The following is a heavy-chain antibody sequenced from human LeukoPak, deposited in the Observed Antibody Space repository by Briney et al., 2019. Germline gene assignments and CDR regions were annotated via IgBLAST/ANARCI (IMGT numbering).Heavy chain of an antibody. D-gene: IGHD3-10*01. CDR1: GFTFSSYG. Sequence: GGSLRLSCAASGFTFSSYGVHWVRQAPGKGLEWVAVIWYDGSNKYYADSVKGRFTISRDNSKNTLYLQMNSLRAEDTAVYYCARGGPYGSGSYYLPKNPNWFDPWGQGTLVTVSS. J-gene: IGHJ5*02. CDR2: IWYDGSNK. CDR3: ARGGPYGSGSYYLPKNPNWFDP. V-gene: IGHV3-33*01.